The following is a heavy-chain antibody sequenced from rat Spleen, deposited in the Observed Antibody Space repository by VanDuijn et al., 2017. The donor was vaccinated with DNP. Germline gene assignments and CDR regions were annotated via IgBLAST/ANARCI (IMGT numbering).Heavy chain of an antibody. CDR3: AREREPNKNPYYFDC. V-gene: IGHV2-19*01. CDR2: IWRDGNT. Sequence: QVQLKESGPGLVQPSQTLSLTCTVSEFSLTNYDVHWLRQRPGKGLEWMGGIWRDGNTDYNSVLKSRLSISRDTSKNQVFLGMNSLQTEDTAIYFCAREREPNKNPYYFDCWGQGVRVTVSS. J-gene: IGHJ2*01. D-gene: IGHD3-8*01. CDR1: EFSLTNYD.